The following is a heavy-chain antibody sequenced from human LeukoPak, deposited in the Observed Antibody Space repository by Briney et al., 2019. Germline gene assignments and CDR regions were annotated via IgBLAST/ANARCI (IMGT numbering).Heavy chain of an antibody. J-gene: IGHJ4*02. V-gene: IGHV3-48*03. Sequence: GESLRLSCAASGFTFSSYEMNWVRQAPGKGLEWVSYISSSGSTIYYADSVKGRFTISRDNAKNSLYLQMNSLRAEDTAVYYCARDTGYCSSTSCPKDYWGQGTLVTVSS. CDR2: ISSSGSTI. D-gene: IGHD2-2*01. CDR3: ARDTGYCSSTSCPKDY. CDR1: GFTFSSYE.